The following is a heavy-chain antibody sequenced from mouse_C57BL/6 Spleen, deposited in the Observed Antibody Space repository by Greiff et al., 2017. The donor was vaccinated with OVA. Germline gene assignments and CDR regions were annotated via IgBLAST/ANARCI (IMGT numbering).Heavy chain of an antibody. J-gene: IGHJ4*01. V-gene: IGHV1-69*01. Sequence: QVQLQQPGAELVMPGASVTLSCKASGYTFTSYWMHWVKQRPGQGLEWIGEIDPSDGYTNSNQKFKGKSTLTLYQSSSTDYMQLSSRTSEDSAVYYCARLYYYGSSYMDYAMDYWGQGTSVTVSS. CDR1: GYTFTSYW. CDR2: IDPSDGYT. CDR3: ARLYYYGSSYMDYAMDY. D-gene: IGHD1-1*01.